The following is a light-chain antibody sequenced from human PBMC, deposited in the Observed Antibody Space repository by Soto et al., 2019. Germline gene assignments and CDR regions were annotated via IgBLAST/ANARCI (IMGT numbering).Light chain of an antibody. V-gene: IGLV1-40*01. CDR1: SSNIGAGHD. J-gene: IGLJ3*02. Sequence: QSVLTQPPSVSGAPGHRGTIYFTWSSSNIGAGHDVHWYQQLPGTAPQLRIYGNSNRPSGVPDRFSGSKSGTSASLAITGLQAEDEADYYCQSYDSSLSGWVFGGGTKVTVL. CDR3: QSYDSSLSGWV. CDR2: GNS.